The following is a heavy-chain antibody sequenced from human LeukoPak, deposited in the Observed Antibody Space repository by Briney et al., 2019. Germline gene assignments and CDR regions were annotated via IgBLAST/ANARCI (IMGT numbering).Heavy chain of an antibody. CDR1: SGSISSSSYY. J-gene: IGHJ2*01. D-gene: IGHD5-24*01. CDR3: ARNRRDGYNSVFWLPWYFDL. Sequence: SETLSLTCTVSSGSISSSSYYWGWIRQPPGKGLEWNGSIYYSGSTNYNPSLKSRVTISVDTSKNQFSLKLSSVTAADTAVYYCARNRRDGYNSVFWLPWYFDLWGRGTLVTVSS. CDR2: IYYSGST. V-gene: IGHV4-39*07.